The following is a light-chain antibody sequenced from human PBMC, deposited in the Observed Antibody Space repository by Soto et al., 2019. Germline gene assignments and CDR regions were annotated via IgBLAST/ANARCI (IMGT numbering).Light chain of an antibody. Sequence: DIQMTQSPSSLSASVGDRVTITCRASQGISNYLAWYQQKPGKVPKLMIYAASTLQSGVPSRFSGSVSGTDFTLTISSLQPEDVATSYFPKYNSAPLTFGGGTKVEIK. V-gene: IGKV1-27*01. CDR2: AAS. CDR3: PKYNSAPLT. J-gene: IGKJ4*01. CDR1: QGISNY.